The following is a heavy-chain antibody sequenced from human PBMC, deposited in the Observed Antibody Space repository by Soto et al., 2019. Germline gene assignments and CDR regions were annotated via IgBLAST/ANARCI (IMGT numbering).Heavy chain of an antibody. J-gene: IGHJ6*01. D-gene: IGHD3-3*01. V-gene: IGHV1-69*12. CDR1: GGTFSSYG. CDR3: ARGTIFGVGFSKDDYHYYGMDV. Sequence: QVQLVQSGAEVKKPGSSVKVSCKASGGTFSSYGISWVRQAPGQGLEWMGGIIPIFATASYAQKVQGRVTISADESTSTAYMERSSLRSEDTAVYYCARGTIFGVGFSKDDYHYYGMDVWGQGTRVTVSS. CDR2: IIPIFATA.